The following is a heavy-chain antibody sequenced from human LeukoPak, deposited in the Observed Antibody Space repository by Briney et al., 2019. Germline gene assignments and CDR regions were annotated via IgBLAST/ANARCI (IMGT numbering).Heavy chain of an antibody. V-gene: IGHV1-8*01. Sequence: GASVKVSCKASGYTFTSYDINWVRQAPGQGLEWMGWMSPNSGNTGYAQKFQGRVTMTRNTSISTAYMELSSLRSEDTAVYYCARAEAAMGYFDYWGQGTLVTVSS. J-gene: IGHJ4*02. CDR1: GYTFTSYD. CDR3: ARAEAAMGYFDY. D-gene: IGHD5-18*01. CDR2: MSPNSGNT.